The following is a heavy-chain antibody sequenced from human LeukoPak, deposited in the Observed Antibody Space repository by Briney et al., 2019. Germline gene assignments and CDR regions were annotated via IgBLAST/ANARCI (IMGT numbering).Heavy chain of an antibody. CDR2: IYYSGST. D-gene: IGHD3-22*01. V-gene: IGHV4-59*01. CDR1: GGSISSYY. Sequence: SETLSLTCTVSGGSISSYYWSWIRQPPGEGLEWIGYIYYSGSTNYNPSLKSRVTISVDTSKNQFSLKLSSVTAADTAVYYCARDLSHDSSGYYSFPDAFDIWGQGTMVTVSS. J-gene: IGHJ3*02. CDR3: ARDLSHDSSGYYSFPDAFDI.